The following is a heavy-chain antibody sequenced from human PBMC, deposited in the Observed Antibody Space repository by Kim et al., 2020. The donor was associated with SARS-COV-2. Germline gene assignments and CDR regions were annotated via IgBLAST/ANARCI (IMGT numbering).Heavy chain of an antibody. V-gene: IGHV1-3*01. CDR2: INAGNGNT. CDR3: ARDKRDSSSWYVGGYYGMDV. Sequence: ASVKVSCKASGYTFTSYAMHWVRQAPGQRLEWMGWINAGNGNTKYSQKFQGRVTITRDTSASTAYMELSSLRSEDTAVYYCARDKRDSSSWYVGGYYGMDVWGQGTTVTVSS. D-gene: IGHD6-13*01. J-gene: IGHJ6*02. CDR1: GYTFTSYA.